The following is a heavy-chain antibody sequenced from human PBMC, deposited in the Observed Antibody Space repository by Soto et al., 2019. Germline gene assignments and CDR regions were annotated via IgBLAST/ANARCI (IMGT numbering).Heavy chain of an antibody. CDR3: ARASNWYYYDSSGYSSRYFQH. CDR1: GGSISSYY. Sequence: SETLSLTCTVSGGSISSYYWSWIRQPPGKGLEWIGYIYYSGSTNYNPSLKSRVTISVDTSKNQFSLKLSSVTAADTAVYYCARASNWYYYDSSGYSSRYFQHWGQGTLVTVSS. V-gene: IGHV4-59*01. CDR2: IYYSGST. D-gene: IGHD3-22*01. J-gene: IGHJ1*01.